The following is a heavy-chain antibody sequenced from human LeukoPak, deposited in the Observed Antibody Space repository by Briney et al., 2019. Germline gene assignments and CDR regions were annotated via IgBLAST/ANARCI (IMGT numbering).Heavy chain of an antibody. CDR3: ARDSGDYGGNPYYFDY. CDR1: GGSISGYY. J-gene: IGHJ4*02. CDR2: MYYSGSS. V-gene: IGHV4-59*01. Sequence: PSETLSLTCTVSGGSISGYYWNWIRQTPGKGLEWIGCMYYSGSSTYNPSLKSRVSISVDTSKNQFSLKLNSVTAADTAIYYCARDSGDYGGNPYYFDYWGPGTLVTVSS. D-gene: IGHD4-23*01.